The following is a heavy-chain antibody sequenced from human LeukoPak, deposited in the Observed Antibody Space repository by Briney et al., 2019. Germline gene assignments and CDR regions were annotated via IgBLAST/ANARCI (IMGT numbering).Heavy chain of an antibody. CDR3: ARDSSGYQ. V-gene: IGHV3-7*01. J-gene: IGHJ4*02. CDR2: IKEDGSEK. Sequence: GGSLRLSCAASGFTFSTYWMSWVGQAAGKGLEGVAYIKEDGSEKYYGHSVKARFTISRDNAKNSLYLQMNSLRAEDTAVYYCARDSSGYQWGQGTPVTVSS. CDR1: GFTFSTYW. D-gene: IGHD3-22*01.